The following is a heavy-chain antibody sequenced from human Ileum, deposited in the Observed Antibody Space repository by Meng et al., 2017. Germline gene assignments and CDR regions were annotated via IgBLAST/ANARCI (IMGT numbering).Heavy chain of an antibody. CDR1: DVYVTNSHSK. CDR2: ART. V-gene: IGHV4-61*01. D-gene: IGHD7-27*01. Sequence: GPGRVRSSGTIAILCIVSDVYVTNSHSKWGWIRQPPGKGLGWLGYARTKYNPYLKSLLTISLDASKKQVYLKLTSVTDENPAVYYCARDHWGSLDYWGQGILVTVSS. J-gene: IGHJ4*02. CDR3: ARDHWGSLDY.